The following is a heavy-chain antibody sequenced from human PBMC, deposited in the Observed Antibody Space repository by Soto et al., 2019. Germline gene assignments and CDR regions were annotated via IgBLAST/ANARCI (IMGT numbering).Heavy chain of an antibody. CDR3: ARVRDIVVVPAAVFDP. J-gene: IGHJ5*02. CDR2: IYYSGST. CDR1: GGSISSGGYY. V-gene: IGHV4-31*03. Sequence: SETLSLTCTVSGGSISSGGYYWSWIRQHPGKGLERIGYIYYSGSTYYNPSLKSRVTISVDTSKNQFSLKLSSVTAADTAVYYCARVRDIVVVPAAVFDPWGQGTLVTVSS. D-gene: IGHD2-2*01.